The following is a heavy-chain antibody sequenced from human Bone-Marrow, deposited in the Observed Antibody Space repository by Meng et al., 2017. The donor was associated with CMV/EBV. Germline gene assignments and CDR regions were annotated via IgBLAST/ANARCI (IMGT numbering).Heavy chain of an antibody. J-gene: IGHJ4*01. CDR1: GYTFTTYY. CDR2: INPTSGRV. Sequence: ASVKVSCKASGYTFTTYYIHWVRQAPGQGLKWMGIINPTSGRVGCTQRFQGRVTMTRDTSTSTVYMELSSLRSEDTAVYYCARALRLQWLPLNWGQGTRVTGFS. D-gene: IGHD3-22*01. V-gene: IGHV1-46*01. CDR3: ARALRLQWLPLN.